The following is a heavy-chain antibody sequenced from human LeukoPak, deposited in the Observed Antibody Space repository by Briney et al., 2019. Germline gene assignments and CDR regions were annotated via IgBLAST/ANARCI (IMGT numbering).Heavy chain of an antibody. CDR2: IYHSGST. CDR1: GYSISSGYY. Sequence: PETLSLTCTVSGYSISSGYYWGWIRQPPGKGLDWIGSIYHSGSTHYNPSLKSRVTLSVDTSKNQFSLKLSSVTAAATAGYYCARDLDYYGSGSYYYFESWGQGTLVTVSS. CDR3: ARDLDYYGSGSYYYFES. J-gene: IGHJ4*02. V-gene: IGHV4-38-2*02. D-gene: IGHD3-10*01.